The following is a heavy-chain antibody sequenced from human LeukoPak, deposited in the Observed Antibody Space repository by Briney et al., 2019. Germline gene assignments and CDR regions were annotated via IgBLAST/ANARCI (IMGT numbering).Heavy chain of an antibody. J-gene: IGHJ4*02. Sequence: GASVKVSCKASGYTFTGYYMHWVRQAPGQGLEWMGWISAYNGNTNYAQKLQGRVTMTTDTSTSTAYMELRSLRSDDTAVYYCARDSYYDSSGYYSGKFDYWGQGTLVTVSS. V-gene: IGHV1-18*04. CDR1: GYTFTGYY. CDR2: ISAYNGNT. CDR3: ARDSYYDSSGYYSGKFDY. D-gene: IGHD3-22*01.